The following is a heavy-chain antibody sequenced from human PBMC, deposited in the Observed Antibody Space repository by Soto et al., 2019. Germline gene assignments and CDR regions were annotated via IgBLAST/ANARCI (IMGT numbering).Heavy chain of an antibody. CDR3: ARGGIVGTDYYYGMDV. Sequence: QVQLQESGPGLVKPSETLSLTCTVSGGSISSYYWSWIRQPPGKGLEWIGYIYYSGSTNYNPSLKSRVTISVDTAKNQFSLKLSSVAAADTAVYYWARGGIVGTDYYYGMDVWGQGTTVTVSS. J-gene: IGHJ6*02. CDR1: GGSISSYY. CDR2: IYYSGST. V-gene: IGHV4-59*01. D-gene: IGHD1-26*01.